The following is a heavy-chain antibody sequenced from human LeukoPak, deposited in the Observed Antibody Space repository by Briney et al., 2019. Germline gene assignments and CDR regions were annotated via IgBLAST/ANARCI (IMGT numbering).Heavy chain of an antibody. D-gene: IGHD2-8*01. CDR2: INQDVSRI. V-gene: IGHV3-7*01. Sequence: GRSLRLSCAGSGFSFSRYWMAWVRQAPGKGLGWVASINQDVSRIHYVDSVKGRFTISRDNAKNSLFLQMNSLRVEDTAVYYCARLKDDVTKFDYWGQGTLVTVSS. CDR3: ARLKDDVTKFDY. J-gene: IGHJ4*02. CDR1: GFSFSRYW.